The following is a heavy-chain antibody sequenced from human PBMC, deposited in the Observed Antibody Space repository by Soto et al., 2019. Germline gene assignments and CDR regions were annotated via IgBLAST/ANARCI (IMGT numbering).Heavy chain of an antibody. Sequence: ASVKVSCKASGHTFTTYGISWVRQAPGQGLEWMGWINAYNGNTNYAEKVQGRVTMTTDTSTNTAYMELRSLRSDDTAVYYCARDQGHYNFWSGYPNFDFWGQGTLVTVSS. V-gene: IGHV1-18*01. CDR3: ARDQGHYNFWSGYPNFDF. CDR2: INAYNGNT. J-gene: IGHJ4*02. D-gene: IGHD3-3*01. CDR1: GHTFTTYG.